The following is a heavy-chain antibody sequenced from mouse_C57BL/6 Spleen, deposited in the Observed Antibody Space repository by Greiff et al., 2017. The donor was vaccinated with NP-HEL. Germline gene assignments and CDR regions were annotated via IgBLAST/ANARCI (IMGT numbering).Heavy chain of an antibody. CDR1: GYTFTSYW. CDR3: AIWGDGYAMDY. J-gene: IGHJ4*01. V-gene: IGHV1-52*01. D-gene: IGHD2-3*01. Sequence: QVQLQQPGAELVRPGSSVKLSCKASGYTFTSYWMHWVKQRPIQGLEWIGTIDPSDSETHYNQKFKDKATLTVDKSSSTAYMQLSSLTSEDSAVYYSAIWGDGYAMDYWGQGTSVTVSS. CDR2: IDPSDSET.